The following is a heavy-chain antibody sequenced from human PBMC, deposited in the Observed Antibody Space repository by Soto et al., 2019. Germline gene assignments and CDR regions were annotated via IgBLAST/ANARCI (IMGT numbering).Heavy chain of an antibody. CDR2: IYYSGST. Sequence: QVQLQESGPGLVKPSQTLSLTCTVSGGSISSGGYYWSWIRQHPGKGLEWIGYIYYSGSTYYNPSLKSRVTISVDTTKNQYSLKLSSVTAADTAVYYCARAWGPRMVRGVIIATFDYWGQGTLVTVSS. V-gene: IGHV4-31*03. CDR1: GGSISSGGYY. CDR3: ARAWGPRMVRGVIIATFDY. J-gene: IGHJ4*02. D-gene: IGHD3-10*01.